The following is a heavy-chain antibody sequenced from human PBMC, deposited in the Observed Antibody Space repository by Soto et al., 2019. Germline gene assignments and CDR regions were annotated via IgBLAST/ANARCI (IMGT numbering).Heavy chain of an antibody. D-gene: IGHD6-6*01. CDR1: GFTVSGNY. CDR3: ASTRGSSYDS. CDR2: IYNGGGT. V-gene: IGHV3-53*02. Sequence: EVQLVETGGGWIQPGGSLRLSCAASGFTVSGNYMSWVRQAPGKGLEWVSVIYNGGGTYYADSVKGRFPISRAISKNTLYLQMNSLRAEDTAVYYCASTRGSSYDSWGQGTLVTVSS. J-gene: IGHJ4*02.